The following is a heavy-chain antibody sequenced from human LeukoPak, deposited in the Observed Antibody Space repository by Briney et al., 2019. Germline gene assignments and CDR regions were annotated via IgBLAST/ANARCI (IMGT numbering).Heavy chain of an antibody. CDR3: AKYGAREPIAAAGTVDY. Sequence: PGGSLRLSCVASGFTFNNYAMHWVRQAPSKGLEWVAVISYDGNNKYYADSVKGRFTITRGNSKNTLYLQMNSLRAEDTAVYYCAKYGAREPIAAAGTVDYWGQGTLVTVSS. CDR2: ISYDGNNK. CDR1: GFTFNNYA. J-gene: IGHJ4*02. D-gene: IGHD6-13*01. V-gene: IGHV3-30-3*02.